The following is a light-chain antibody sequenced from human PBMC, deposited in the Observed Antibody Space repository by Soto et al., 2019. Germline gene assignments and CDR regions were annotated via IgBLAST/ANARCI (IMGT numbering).Light chain of an antibody. V-gene: IGLV2-14*01. CDR2: DVT. CDR1: SSDVGGFEY. Sequence: QSALSQPASVSGSPGQSITISCTGTSSDVGGFEYVSWYQHQPGKAPKLIIYDVTKRPSGVSNRFSGSKSGNTASLTISGIQAEDEGDYSCGSITRSSTSVSGTGTKGTVL. J-gene: IGLJ1*01. CDR3: GSITRSSTSV.